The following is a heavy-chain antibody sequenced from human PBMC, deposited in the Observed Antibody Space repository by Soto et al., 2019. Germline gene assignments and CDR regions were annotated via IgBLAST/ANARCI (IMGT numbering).Heavy chain of an antibody. V-gene: IGHV4-59*01. CDR2: VYHSGRT. CDR3: ARTYSSSYSRYPVYYGMDV. J-gene: IGHJ6*02. CDR1: GDSISSYF. Sequence: SETLSLTCTVSGDSISSYFWSWIRQHPGKGLEWIGCVYHSGRTNYSPSLKRRVSISVDTSKNQFSLGLTSVTAADTAVYYCARTYSSSYSRYPVYYGMDVWGQGTTVT. D-gene: IGHD3-22*01.